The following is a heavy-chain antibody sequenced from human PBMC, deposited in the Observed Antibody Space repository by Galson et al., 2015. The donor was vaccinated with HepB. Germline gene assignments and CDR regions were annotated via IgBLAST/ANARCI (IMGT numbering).Heavy chain of an antibody. Sequence: SLRLSCAASGFNFRNYVMNWVRQAPGKGLEWVAIISQDGSEKYYEDSVRGRFAISRDNSNNTLYLHMSSLRPGDTAMYYCTKERYSIFGVTLVADSGMDVWGQGTTVSVS. CDR1: GFNFRNYV. V-gene: IGHV3-30*18. J-gene: IGHJ6*02. CDR2: ISQDGSEK. D-gene: IGHD3-3*01. CDR3: TKERYSIFGVTLVADSGMDV.